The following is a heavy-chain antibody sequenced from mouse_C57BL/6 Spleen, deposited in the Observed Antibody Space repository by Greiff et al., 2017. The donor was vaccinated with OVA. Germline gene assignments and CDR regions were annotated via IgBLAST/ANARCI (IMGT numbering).Heavy chain of an antibody. Sequence: QVQLQQSGPELVKPGASVKISCKASGYAFSSPWMNWVKQRPGKGLEWIGRIYPGDGDTNYNGKFKGKATLTADKSSSTAYMQLSSLTSEDSAVYFCARPPSTVDWYFDVWGTGTTVTVSS. V-gene: IGHV1-82*01. D-gene: IGHD1-1*01. CDR3: ARPPSTVDWYFDV. J-gene: IGHJ1*03. CDR1: GYAFSSPW. CDR2: IYPGDGDT.